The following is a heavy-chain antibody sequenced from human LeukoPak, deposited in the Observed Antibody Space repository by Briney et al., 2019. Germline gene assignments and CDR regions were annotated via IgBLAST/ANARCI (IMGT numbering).Heavy chain of an antibody. CDR2: ISAYNGNT. CDR3: AREPPARDYYYMDV. Sequence: ASVKVSCKASGYTFTSYGISWVRQAPGQGLEWMGWISAYNGNTNYAQKLQGRVTMTTDTSTSTAYMELRSLRSDDTAVYYCAREPPARDYYYMDVWGKGTTVTVSS. V-gene: IGHV1-18*01. CDR1: GYTFTSYG. J-gene: IGHJ6*03.